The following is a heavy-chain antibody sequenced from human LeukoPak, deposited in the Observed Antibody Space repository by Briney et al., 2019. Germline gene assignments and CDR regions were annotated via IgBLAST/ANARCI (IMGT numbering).Heavy chain of an antibody. CDR1: GGSTNSHY. CDR2: ISYGGST. V-gene: IGHV4-59*11. CDR3: ARGYSAFEY. D-gene: IGHD4-11*01. J-gene: IGHJ4*02. Sequence: SETLSLTCNLSGGSTNSHYWSWIRQPQGKGLEWIGYISYGGSTNYNPSLKSRATISAGTSKNHFSLNLTSVTAADTAVYFCARGYSAFEYWGQGALVTVSS.